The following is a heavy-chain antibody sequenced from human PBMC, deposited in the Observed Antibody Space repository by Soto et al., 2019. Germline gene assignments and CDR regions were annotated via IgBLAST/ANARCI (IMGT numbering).Heavy chain of an antibody. V-gene: IGHV2-5*02. Sequence: QITLKESGPTLVKPTQTLTLTCTFSGFSLSTRGVAVGWIRQPPGKALEWLALIYWDEDKWYSPSLKSRLTITEDTSQNPVLLTRTTMDPVDTATYYCANRLLGYAYYFDSWGQGTLVTVSS. D-gene: IGHD5-12*01. CDR3: ANRLLGYAYYFDS. CDR2: IYWDEDK. CDR1: GFSLSTRGVA. J-gene: IGHJ4*02.